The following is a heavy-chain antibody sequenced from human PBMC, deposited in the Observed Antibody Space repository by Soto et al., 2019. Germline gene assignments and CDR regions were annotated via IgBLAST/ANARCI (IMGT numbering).Heavy chain of an antibody. J-gene: IGHJ5*02. Sequence: PSETLSLTCTVSGGSISSYYWSWIRQPPGKGLEWIGYIYYSGSTNYNPSLKSRVTISVDTSKNQFSLKLSSVTAADTAVYYCARDRGMATKKLGNWFDPWGQGTLVTVSS. D-gene: IGHD5-12*01. CDR2: IYYSGST. CDR3: ARDRGMATKKLGNWFDP. V-gene: IGHV4-59*01. CDR1: GGSISSYY.